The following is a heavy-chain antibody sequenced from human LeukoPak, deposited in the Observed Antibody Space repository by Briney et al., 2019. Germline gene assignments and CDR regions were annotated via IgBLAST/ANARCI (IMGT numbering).Heavy chain of an antibody. CDR2: IIPIFGTA. CDR1: GGTFSSYA. J-gene: IGHJ5*02. V-gene: IGHV1-69*13. CDR3: ASRYCSSTSCLNWFDP. D-gene: IGHD2-2*01. Sequence: GASVKVSCKASGGTFSSYAISWVRQAPGQGLEWMGGIIPIFGTANYAQKFQGRVTITADESTSTAYMEPSSLRSEDTAVYYCASRYCSSTSCLNWFDPWGQGTLVTVSS.